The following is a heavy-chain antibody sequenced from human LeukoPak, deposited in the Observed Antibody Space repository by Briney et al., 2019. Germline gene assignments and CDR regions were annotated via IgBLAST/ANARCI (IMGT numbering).Heavy chain of an antibody. D-gene: IGHD3-16*01. CDR2: IYHSGST. CDR3: ARHYGP. J-gene: IGHJ5*02. V-gene: IGHV4-31*03. CDR1: GGSISSGGYY. Sequence: PSETLSLTCTVSGGSISSGGYYWSWICQHPGKGLEWIGYIYHSGSTYYNPSLKSRLTISLDTSKNQFSLKLSSVAAADTAVYYCARHYGPWGQGTLVTVSS.